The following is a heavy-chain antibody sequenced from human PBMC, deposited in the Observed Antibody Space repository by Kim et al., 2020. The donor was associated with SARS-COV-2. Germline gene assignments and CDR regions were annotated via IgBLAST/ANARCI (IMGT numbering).Heavy chain of an antibody. CDR1: GFTFSSYT. Sequence: GGSLRLSCVASGFTFSSYTMSWVRQAPGKGLEWVSTIGTGGNTHYADSVKGRFTISRDNSKNTLYLQMTSLRAEDTAEYYCAERGYSDSGCCYSDFDCWG. CDR2: IGTGGNT. CDR3: AERGYSDSGCCYSDFDC. J-gene: IGHJ4*01. V-gene: IGHV3-23*01. D-gene: IGHD5-12*01.